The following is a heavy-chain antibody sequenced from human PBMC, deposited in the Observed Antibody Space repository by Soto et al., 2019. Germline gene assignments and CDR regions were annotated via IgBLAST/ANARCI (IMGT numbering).Heavy chain of an antibody. V-gene: IGHV1-8*01. CDR3: ARGTNKWNYADY. CDR1: GYTFTNYD. Sequence: QVQLVQSGAEVKKPGASVKVSCKASGYTFTNYDINWVRQATGQGLEWMGWMNANNGATNYAQKFQGRVTMSRDRSTDTAYMELSSLRSEDTAVYYCARGTNKWNYADYWGQGTLVTVSS. CDR2: MNANNGAT. D-gene: IGHD1-7*01. J-gene: IGHJ4*02.